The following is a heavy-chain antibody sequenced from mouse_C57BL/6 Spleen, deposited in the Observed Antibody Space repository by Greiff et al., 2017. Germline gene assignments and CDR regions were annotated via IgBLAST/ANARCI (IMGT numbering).Heavy chain of an antibody. CDR2: ISYDGSN. D-gene: IGHD1-1*01. V-gene: IGHV3-6*01. J-gene: IGHJ2*01. Sequence: EVQLQQSGPGLVKPSQSLSLTCSVTGYSITSGYYWNWIRQFPGNKLEWMGYISYDGSNNYNPSLKNRISITRDTSKNQFFLKLNSVTTEDTATYYCARGSREYYFDYWGQGTTLTVSS. CDR3: ARGSREYYFDY. CDR1: GYSITSGYY.